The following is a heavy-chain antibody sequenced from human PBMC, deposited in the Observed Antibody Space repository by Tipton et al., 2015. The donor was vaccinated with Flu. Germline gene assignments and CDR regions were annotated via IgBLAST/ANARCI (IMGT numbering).Heavy chain of an antibody. Sequence: TLSLTCTISGHSISSDYYWGWIRQPPGKGLEWIATISRSGSIDNNPSLKSRVTLSIDPSKNQFSLKMRSVSAADMAVYYCARRDYSNYVSDPKNWFDHWGQGILVTVP. CDR3: ARRDYSNYVSDPKNWFDH. CDR2: ISRSGSI. CDR1: GHSISSDYY. V-gene: IGHV4-38-2*02. J-gene: IGHJ5*02. D-gene: IGHD4-11*01.